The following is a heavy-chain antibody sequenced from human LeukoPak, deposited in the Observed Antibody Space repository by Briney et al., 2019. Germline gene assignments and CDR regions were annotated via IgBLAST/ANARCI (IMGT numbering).Heavy chain of an antibody. J-gene: IGHJ5*02. CDR2: IYYSGST. CDR3: ARIVYDTMVRGVMRDNWFDP. D-gene: IGHD3-10*01. V-gene: IGHV4-39*01. CDR1: GGSVSSSSCY. Sequence: PSETLSLTCTVSGGSVSSSSCYWGWIRQPPGKGLEWIGSIYYSGSTYYNPSLKSRVTISVDTSKNQFSLKLSSVTAADTAVYYCARIVYDTMVRGVMRDNWFDPWGQGTLVTVSS.